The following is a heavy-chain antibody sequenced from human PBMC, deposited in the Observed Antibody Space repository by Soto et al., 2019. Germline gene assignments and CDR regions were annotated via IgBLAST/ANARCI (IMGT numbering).Heavy chain of an antibody. CDR1: GYTLTELS. Sequence: GSVKVSCKVSGYTLTELSMHWVRQAPGKGLEWMGGFDPEDGETIYAQKFQGRVTMTEDTSTDTAYMELSSLRSEDTAVYYCATLVYSGSYYNWFDPWGQGTLVTVSS. CDR3: ATLVYSGSYYNWFDP. J-gene: IGHJ5*02. D-gene: IGHD1-26*01. CDR2: FDPEDGET. V-gene: IGHV1-24*01.